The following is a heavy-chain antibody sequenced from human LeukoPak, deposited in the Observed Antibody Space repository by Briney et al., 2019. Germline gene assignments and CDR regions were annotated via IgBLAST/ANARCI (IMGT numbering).Heavy chain of an antibody. J-gene: IGHJ4*02. CDR1: GFTFSTYS. CDR2: ISAGSSTI. Sequence: GGSLRLSCAASGFTFSTYSMNWVRQAPGKGLEWVSYISAGSSTIYYADSVRGRFTNSRDNAKNSLYLQMNSLRAEDTAVYYCARSRGYGSGSYYTFDYWGQGTLVTVSS. V-gene: IGHV3-48*04. CDR3: ARSRGYGSGSYYTFDY. D-gene: IGHD3-10*01.